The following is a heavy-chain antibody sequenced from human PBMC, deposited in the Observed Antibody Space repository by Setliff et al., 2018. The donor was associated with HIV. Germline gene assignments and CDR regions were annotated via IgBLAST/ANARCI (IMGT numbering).Heavy chain of an antibody. J-gene: IGHJ4*02. CDR1: GGSISSYC. Sequence: PSETLSLTCTVSGGSISSYCWNWIRQSPGRGLEWIGIIHYTGTTYYSPSLRSRATISVDTSKNQFSLRLNSVTAADTAVYYCARRRGDFNPYFDSWGQGNLVTVSS. D-gene: IGHD3-16*01. CDR3: ARRRGDFNPYFDS. V-gene: IGHV4-59*04. CDR2: IHYTGTT.